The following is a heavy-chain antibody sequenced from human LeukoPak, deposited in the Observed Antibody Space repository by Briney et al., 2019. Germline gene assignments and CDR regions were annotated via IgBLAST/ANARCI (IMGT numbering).Heavy chain of an antibody. CDR2: IYYSGST. CDR3: AREHSYYNSSGYYYGSGYFDY. Sequence: SETLSLTCTVSGGSISSYYWSWIRQPPGKGLEWIGYIYYSGSTNYNPSLKSRVIISVDTSKNQFSLKLSSVTAADTAVYSCAREHSYYNSSGYYYGSGYFDYWGQGTLVTVSS. CDR1: GGSISSYY. V-gene: IGHV4-59*01. J-gene: IGHJ4*02. D-gene: IGHD3-22*01.